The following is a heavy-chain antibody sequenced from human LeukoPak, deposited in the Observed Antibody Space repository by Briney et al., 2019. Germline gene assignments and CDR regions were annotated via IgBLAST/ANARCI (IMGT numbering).Heavy chain of an antibody. CDR2: ISSTNSTI. V-gene: IGHV3-11*01. CDR3: AKDGGTFLRNWFDP. J-gene: IGHJ5*02. Sequence: GGSLRLSCAASGFIFSDFYMSWIRLAPGKGLEWISYISSTNSTIYYADSVKGRFTISRDNSKNTLYLQMNSLRAEDTAVYYCAKDGGTFLRNWFDPWGQGTLVTVSS. CDR1: GFIFSDFY. D-gene: IGHD2/OR15-2a*01.